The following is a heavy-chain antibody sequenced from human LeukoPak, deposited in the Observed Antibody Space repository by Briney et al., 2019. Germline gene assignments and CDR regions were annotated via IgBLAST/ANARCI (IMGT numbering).Heavy chain of an antibody. D-gene: IGHD3-10*01. Sequence: ASVKVSCKASGYTITSYGISWVRQAPGQGLEWMGWISAYNGNTNYAQKLQGRVTMTTDTSTSTAYMELRSLRSDDTAVYYCARRPRLWFGELASYYYYGMDVWGQGTTVTVSS. CDR1: GYTITSYG. J-gene: IGHJ6*02. CDR2: ISAYNGNT. V-gene: IGHV1-18*01. CDR3: ARRPRLWFGELASYYYYGMDV.